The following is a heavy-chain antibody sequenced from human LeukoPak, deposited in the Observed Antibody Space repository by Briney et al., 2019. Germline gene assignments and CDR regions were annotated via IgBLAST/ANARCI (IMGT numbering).Heavy chain of an antibody. CDR3: AKDGQLAAITSRYFDY. J-gene: IGHJ4*02. V-gene: IGHV3-33*06. D-gene: IGHD5-24*01. CDR2: IWYDGSNK. CDR1: GFTFSSYG. Sequence: GGSLRLSCAASGFTFSSYGMHWVRQAPGKGLEWVAVIWYDGSNKYYADSVKGRFTISRDNSKNTLYLQMNSLRAEDTAVYYCAKDGQLAAITSRYFDYWGQGTLVTVSS.